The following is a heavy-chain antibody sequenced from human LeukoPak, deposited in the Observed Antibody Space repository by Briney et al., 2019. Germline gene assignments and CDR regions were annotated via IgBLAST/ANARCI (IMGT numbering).Heavy chain of an antibody. CDR3: ARDSLWDYGMDV. CDR2: ISYDGSNK. V-gene: IGHV3-30*03. J-gene: IGHJ6*02. D-gene: IGHD7-27*01. CDR1: GFTFSSYG. Sequence: GGSLRLSCAASGFTFSSYGMHWVRQAPGKGLEWVAVISYDGSNKYYADSVKGRFTISRHNSKNTLYLQMNSLRAEDTAVYYCARDSLWDYGMDVWGQGTTVTVSS.